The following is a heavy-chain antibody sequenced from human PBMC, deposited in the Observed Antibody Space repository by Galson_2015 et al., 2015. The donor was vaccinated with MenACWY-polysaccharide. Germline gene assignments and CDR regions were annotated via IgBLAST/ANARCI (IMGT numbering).Heavy chain of an antibody. CDR1: FFPFLLSF. V-gene: IGHV3-7*01. D-gene: IGHD6-19*01. J-gene: IGHJ3*02. Sequence: SLLLSFSSSFFPFLLSFLLFFFFSPGKGLEWVANIKQDGSEKYYVDSVKGRFTISRDNAKNSLYLQMNSLRAEDTAVYYCARDLGWAYSSGLDAFDIWGQGTMVTVSS. CDR2: IKQDGSEK. CDR3: ARDLGWAYSSGLDAFDI.